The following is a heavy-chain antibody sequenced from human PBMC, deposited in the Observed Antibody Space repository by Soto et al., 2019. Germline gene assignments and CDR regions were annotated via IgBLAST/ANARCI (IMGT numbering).Heavy chain of an antibody. D-gene: IGHD3-10*01. J-gene: IGHJ6*02. Sequence: ASVKVSCKASGYTFTRHYMHWVRQAPGQGLEWMGIINPSGGSRSYAQKFQGRVTMTRDTSTSTVYMELSSLRSEDTAVYYCARDYYYGSWSSLFYYYGMDFWGQGTTVTVS. V-gene: IGHV1-46*01. CDR3: ARDYYYGSWSSLFYYYGMDF. CDR2: INPSGGSR. CDR1: GYTFTRHY.